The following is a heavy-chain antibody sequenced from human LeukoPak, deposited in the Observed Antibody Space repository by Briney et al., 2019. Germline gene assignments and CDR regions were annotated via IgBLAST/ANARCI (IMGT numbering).Heavy chain of an antibody. Sequence: SETLSLTCTVSGGSISSSSYYWGWIRQPPGKGLEWIGSIYYSGSTYYNPSLKSRVTASVDTSKNQFSLKLSSVTAADTAVYYCARGPTTVTRAFDYWGQGTLVTVSS. J-gene: IGHJ4*02. CDR1: GGSISSSSYY. CDR2: IYYSGST. CDR3: ARGPTTVTRAFDY. D-gene: IGHD4-17*01. V-gene: IGHV4-39*07.